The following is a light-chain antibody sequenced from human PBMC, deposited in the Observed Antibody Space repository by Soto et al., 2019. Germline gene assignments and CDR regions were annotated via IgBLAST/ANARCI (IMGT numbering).Light chain of an antibody. V-gene: IGLV2-23*02. CDR1: SSDVGRYNL. CDR2: EVS. J-gene: IGLJ1*01. CDR3: CSYAGSDCV. Sequence: QSVLTQPASVSGSPGQSLSISCTGASSDVGRYNLVSWYQQHPGKAPKLMLYEVSKRPSGVSHRFSGSRSGNTASLTISGLQADDEADYYCCSYAGSDCVLGTGTKVTV.